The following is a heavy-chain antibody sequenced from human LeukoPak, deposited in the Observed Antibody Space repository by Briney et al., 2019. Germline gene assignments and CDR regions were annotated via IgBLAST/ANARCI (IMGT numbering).Heavy chain of an antibody. CDR1: GFTFSNAW. V-gene: IGHV3-15*07. D-gene: IGHD3-22*01. CDR3: TTLSDSSGYYYVPDY. J-gene: IGHJ4*02. CDR2: IKSKTDGGTT. Sequence: GGSLRLSCAASGFTFSNAWMNWVRQAPGKGLEWVGRIKSKTDGGTTDYAAPVKGRFTISRDDSKNTLYLQMNSLKTEDTAVYYCTTLSDSSGYYYVPDYWGQGTLVTVSS.